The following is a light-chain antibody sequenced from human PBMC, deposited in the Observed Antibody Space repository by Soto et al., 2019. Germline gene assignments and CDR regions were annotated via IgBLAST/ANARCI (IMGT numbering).Light chain of an antibody. CDR1: QSVSSN. CDR3: QQYNNWPISLT. J-gene: IGKJ4*01. Sequence: EIVMTQSPATLSVSPGERATLSCRASQSVSSNLAWYQQKPGQAPRLLIYGASTRATGIPARFSGSGSGTEFTLTISSLKSEDFAVYYCQQYNNWPISLTFGGGTKVEIK. CDR2: GAS. V-gene: IGKV3-15*01.